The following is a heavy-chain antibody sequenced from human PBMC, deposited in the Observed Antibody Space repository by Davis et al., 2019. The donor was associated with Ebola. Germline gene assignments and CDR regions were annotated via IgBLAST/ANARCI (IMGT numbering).Heavy chain of an antibody. D-gene: IGHD4-17*01. CDR3: ARGNYGDYIVLYYYNMDV. CDR2: IHYLGNT. J-gene: IGHJ6*02. CDR1: GGSINNYF. Sequence: SETLSLTCTFSGGSINNYFWSWIRQPPGKGLEWIGNIHYLGNTNYNPSLKSRLSMSVDTSKSQFSLKLSSVTAADTAVYYCARGNYGDYIVLYYYNMDVWGQGTTVTVSS. V-gene: IGHV4-59*01.